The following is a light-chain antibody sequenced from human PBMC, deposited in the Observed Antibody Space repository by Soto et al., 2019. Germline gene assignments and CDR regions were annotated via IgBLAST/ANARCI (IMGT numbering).Light chain of an antibody. CDR3: SSYTSTNTWV. CDR1: SSDVGGYNY. V-gene: IGLV2-14*01. J-gene: IGLJ3*02. CDR2: EVS. Sequence: QSALTQPASVSGSPGQSITISCTGTSSDVGGYNYVSWYQQHPGKAPKFLIYEVSNRPSGVSNRLSGSKSGNTASLTISGLQAEDEADYYCSSYTSTNTWVFGGGTQLTVL.